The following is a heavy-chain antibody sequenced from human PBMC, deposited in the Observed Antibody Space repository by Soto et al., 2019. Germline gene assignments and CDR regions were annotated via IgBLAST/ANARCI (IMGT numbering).Heavy chain of an antibody. J-gene: IGHJ4*02. CDR1: GDSISSNNW. CDR3: ARGLDY. V-gene: IGHV4-4*02. Sequence: SETLSLTCAVSGDSISSNNWWNWVRQPPGEGPEWIGEIYHSGSTNYNPSLKGRVTISVDKSKNQFSLKLSSVTAADTAVYYCARGLDYWGQGTLVTVSS. CDR2: IYHSGST.